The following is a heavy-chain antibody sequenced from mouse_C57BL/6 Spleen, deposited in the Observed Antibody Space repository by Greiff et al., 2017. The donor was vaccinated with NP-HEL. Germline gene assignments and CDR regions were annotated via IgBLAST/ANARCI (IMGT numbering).Heavy chain of an antibody. D-gene: IGHD3-2*02. CDR3: ARTHSSGYGFDY. J-gene: IGHJ2*01. CDR2: IYPSDSET. V-gene: IGHV1-61*01. CDR1: GYTFTSYW. Sequence: QVQLKQPGAELVRPGSSVKLSCKASGYTFTSYWMDWVKQRPGQGLEWIGNIYPSDSETHYNQKFKDKATLTVDKSSSTAYMQLSSLTSEDSAVYYCARTHSSGYGFDYWGQGTTLTVSS.